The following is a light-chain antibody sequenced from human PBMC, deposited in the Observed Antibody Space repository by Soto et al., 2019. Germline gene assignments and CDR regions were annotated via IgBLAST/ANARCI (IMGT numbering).Light chain of an antibody. CDR2: DAS. Sequence: FVLTQCPGTLSLSPGARATLSCRASQTVRNNYLAWYQQKPGQAPRLLIYDASSRATGIPDRFSGGGSGTDFTLTISRLEPEDFAVYYCQQFSSYPLTFGGGTKVDI. V-gene: IGKV3-20*01. J-gene: IGKJ4*01. CDR3: QQFSSYPLT. CDR1: QTVRNNY.